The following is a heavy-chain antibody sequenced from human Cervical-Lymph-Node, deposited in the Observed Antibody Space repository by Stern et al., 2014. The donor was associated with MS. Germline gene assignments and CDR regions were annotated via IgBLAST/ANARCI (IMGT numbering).Heavy chain of an antibody. CDR3: ARDGRHTNNFGLDV. J-gene: IGHJ6*02. Sequence: VQLVQSGAEVKKPGSSVKVSCKASGGTFNVYAINWLRQAPGQGLEWMGGIIPIIGTANYAQNFQGRVTITADESTRTSSMQLSSLRSDDTAVYYCARDGRHTNNFGLDVWGQGTTVIVSS. CDR1: GGTFNVYA. CDR2: IIPIIGTA. V-gene: IGHV1-69*01.